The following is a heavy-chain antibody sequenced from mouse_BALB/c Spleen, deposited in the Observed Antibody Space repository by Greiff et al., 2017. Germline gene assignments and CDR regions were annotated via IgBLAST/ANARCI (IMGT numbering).Heavy chain of an antibody. J-gene: IGHJ3*01. CDR1: GYSFTSYY. V-gene: IGHV1-66*01. CDR3: ARCGDDYEAAWFAY. Sequence: VKLQESGPELVKPGASVKISCKASGYSFTSYYIHWVKQRPGQGLEWIGWIFPGSGNTKYNEKFKGKATLTADTSSSTAYMQLSSLTSEDSAVYFCARCGDDYEAAWFAYWGQGTLVTVSA. CDR2: IFPGSGNT. D-gene: IGHD2-4*01.